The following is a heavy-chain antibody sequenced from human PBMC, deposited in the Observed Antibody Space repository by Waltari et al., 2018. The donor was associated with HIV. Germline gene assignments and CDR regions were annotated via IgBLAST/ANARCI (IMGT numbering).Heavy chain of an antibody. V-gene: IGHV5-51*01. CDR3: ARQWGYYYDSSGYHSYDV. D-gene: IGHD3-22*01. J-gene: IGHJ6*02. CDR1: GYSFTSYW. CDR2: IYPGDSDT. Sequence: EVQLVQSGAEVKKPGESLKISCKGSGYSFTSYWIGWVRQMPGKGLEWMGIIYPGDSDTRYSPSFQGQVTISADKSISTAYLQWSSLKASDTAMYYCARQWGYYYDSSGYHSYDVWGQGTTVTVSS.